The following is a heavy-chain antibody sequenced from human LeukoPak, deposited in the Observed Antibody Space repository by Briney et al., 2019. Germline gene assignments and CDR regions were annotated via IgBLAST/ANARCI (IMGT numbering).Heavy chain of an antibody. D-gene: IGHD5-24*01. CDR3: ARDKWLDY. V-gene: IGHV3-23*01. J-gene: IGHJ4*02. CDR2: SGTNT. CDR1: GFTFTSYS. Sequence: PGGSLRLSCAASGFTFTSYSVIWVRQAPGKGLEWVSTSGTNTYYADSVKGRFTISRDNSKNTLFLQMNSLRAEDTAVYHCARDKWLDYWGQGTLVTVSS.